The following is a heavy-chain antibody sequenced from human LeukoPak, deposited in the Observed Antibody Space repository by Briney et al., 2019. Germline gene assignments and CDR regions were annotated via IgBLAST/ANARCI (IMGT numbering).Heavy chain of an antibody. J-gene: IGHJ4*02. Sequence: GGSLRLACAASGFTFSSYAMHWVSQAPGKGLEGMPVISYDGSNKYYADSVKGRFTISRDNSNNTLYLQLNSLRAEDTAVYYCARDKVELLWFGELSGDDYWGQGTLVTVSS. D-gene: IGHD3-10*01. V-gene: IGHV3-30-3*01. CDR1: GFTFSSYA. CDR2: ISYDGSNK. CDR3: ARDKVELLWFGELSGDDY.